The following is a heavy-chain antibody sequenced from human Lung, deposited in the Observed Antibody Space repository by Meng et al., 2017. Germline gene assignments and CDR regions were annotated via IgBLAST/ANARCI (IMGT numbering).Heavy chain of an antibody. J-gene: IGHJ5*02. CDR3: VRLDWELLNWFDP. D-gene: IGHD1-26*01. Sequence: QLQLQESGPGLVRPSETLSLICTVSGDSISSSNYYWGWIRQPPGKGLEWIGSIDNTGSTHYNPSLKSRVSMSVDTSKNQFSLRLNSVTAADTAVYYCVRLDWELLNWFDPWGQGTLVTVSS. CDR1: GDSISSSNYY. CDR2: IDNTGST. V-gene: IGHV4-39*01.